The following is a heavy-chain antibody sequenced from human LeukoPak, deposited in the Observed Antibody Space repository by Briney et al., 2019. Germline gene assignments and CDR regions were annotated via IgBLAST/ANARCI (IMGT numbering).Heavy chain of an antibody. CDR2: IREDGNEK. CDR1: GFTFSNYW. Sequence: ESPRLSCAASGFTFSNYWMSWVRQAPGKGLEWVAHIREDGNEKFYVDSVKGRFTISRDSAKNSLFLQMNSLRVEDTAVYYCARWSRVWEFDYWGQGTLVRVSS. V-gene: IGHV3-7*05. J-gene: IGHJ4*02. CDR3: ARWSRVWEFDY. D-gene: IGHD1-26*01.